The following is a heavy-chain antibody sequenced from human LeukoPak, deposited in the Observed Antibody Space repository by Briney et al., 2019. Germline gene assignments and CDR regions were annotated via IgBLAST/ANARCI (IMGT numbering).Heavy chain of an antibody. Sequence: ASVKVSCKASGYTFTSYAVSWLRQAPGQGLEWMGWVSAYNGVTSYAQKFQGRVTMTSDTSTTTGYMELRSLRSDDTAVYYCARDQLRYYGSGSYYSDMDVWGQGTTVTVSS. CDR1: GYTFTSYA. V-gene: IGHV1-18*01. CDR2: VSAYNGVT. D-gene: IGHD3-10*01. CDR3: ARDQLRYYGSGSYYSDMDV. J-gene: IGHJ6*02.